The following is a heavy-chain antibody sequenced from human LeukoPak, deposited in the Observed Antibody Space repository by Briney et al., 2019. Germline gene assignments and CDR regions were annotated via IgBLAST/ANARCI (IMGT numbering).Heavy chain of an antibody. D-gene: IGHD3-22*01. V-gene: IGHV3-23*01. J-gene: IGHJ1*01. CDR3: AKDRAGSGYYYVTGYFQH. Sequence: GGSLRLSCAASGFTFSIYSMSWVRQAPGKGLEWVSAISGSGGSTYYADSVKGRFTISRDNSKNTLYLQMNSLRAEDTAVYYCAKDRAGSGYYYVTGYFQHWGQGTLVTVSS. CDR1: GFTFSIYS. CDR2: ISGSGGST.